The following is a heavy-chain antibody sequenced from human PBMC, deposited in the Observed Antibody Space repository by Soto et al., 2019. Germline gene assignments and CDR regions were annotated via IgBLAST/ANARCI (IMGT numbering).Heavy chain of an antibody. CDR1: GFTFSSYG. CDR3: AKGAYSVSYLDY. V-gene: IGHV3-30*18. D-gene: IGHD1-26*01. CDR2: ISYEGSKK. J-gene: IGHJ4*02. Sequence: QVQLVESGGGVVQPGRSLRLSCAASGFTFSSYGMHWVRQAPGKGVEWVAVISYEGSKKYYADSGQGRFTISTDNSKNTLYLQMNSLRAEDTAVYYCAKGAYSVSYLDYWGQGTLVTFSA.